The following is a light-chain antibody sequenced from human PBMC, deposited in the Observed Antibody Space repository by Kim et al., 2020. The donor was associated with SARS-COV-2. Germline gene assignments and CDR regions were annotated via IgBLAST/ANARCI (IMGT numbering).Light chain of an antibody. CDR2: LNSDGSH. CDR3: QTWGTGIS. J-gene: IGLJ3*02. CDR1: SGHSSYA. V-gene: IGLV4-69*01. Sequence: GASITRTITVGSGHSSYASAWHQQQPWKGPRYLMKLNSDGSHSKGDGIPDRFSGSSSGAERYLTISSLQSEDEADYYGQTWGTGISFGGGTQLTVL.